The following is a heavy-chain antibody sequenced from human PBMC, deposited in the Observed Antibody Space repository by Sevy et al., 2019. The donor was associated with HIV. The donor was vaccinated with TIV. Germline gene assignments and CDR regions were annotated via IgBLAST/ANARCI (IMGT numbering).Heavy chain of an antibody. CDR3: ARENTMIEEPGWFDP. CDR2: ISRSGSTI. J-gene: IGHJ5*02. V-gene: IGHV3-11*01. CDR1: GFTFSDYY. D-gene: IGHD3-22*01. Sequence: GGSLRLSCAASGFTFSDYYMSWIRQAPGKGLEWVSYISRSGSTINYADSVKGRLTISRDNAKNSLYLHINSLRAEDTAVYYCARENTMIEEPGWFDPWGQGTLVTVSS.